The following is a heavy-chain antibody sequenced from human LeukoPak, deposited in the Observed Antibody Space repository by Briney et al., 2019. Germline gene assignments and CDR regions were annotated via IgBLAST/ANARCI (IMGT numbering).Heavy chain of an antibody. CDR2: IKQDGSEK. Sequence: GGSLRLSCAASGFIFGTYWMSWVRQAPGKGLEWVAIIKQDGSEKYYVDSVRGRFTISRDNAKNSLYLQMNSLRAEDTAFYYCARDEFIWGQGTTVTVSS. J-gene: IGHJ3*02. V-gene: IGHV3-7*01. CDR3: ARDEFI. CDR1: GFIFGTYW.